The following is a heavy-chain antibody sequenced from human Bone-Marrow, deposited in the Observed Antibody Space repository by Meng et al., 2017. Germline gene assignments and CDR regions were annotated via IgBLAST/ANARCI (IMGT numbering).Heavy chain of an antibody. V-gene: IGHV1-46*01. Sequence: LVKSGAEVKSPGASVKVSCKASGYTFTSYYMHWVRQAPGQGLEWMGIINPSGGSTSYAQKFQGRVTMTRDTSTSTVYMELSSLRSEDTAVYYCARAEYYYDSSGSINLFDYWGQGTLVTVSS. J-gene: IGHJ4*02. CDR2: INPSGGST. D-gene: IGHD3-22*01. CDR3: ARAEYYYDSSGSINLFDY. CDR1: GYTFTSYY.